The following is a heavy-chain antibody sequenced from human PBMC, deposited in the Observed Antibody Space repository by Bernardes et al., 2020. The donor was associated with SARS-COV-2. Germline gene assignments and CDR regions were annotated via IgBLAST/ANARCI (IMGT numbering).Heavy chain of an antibody. Sequence: SETLSLTCTVSGGSISSSSYYWGWIRQPPGKGLEWIGSIYYSGSTYYNPSLKSRVTISVDTSKNQFSLKLSSVTAADTAVYYCARHGPDTARRGSSSWYPPYYYYYGMDVWGQGTTVTVSS. CDR2: IYYSGST. V-gene: IGHV4-39*01. D-gene: IGHD6-13*01. J-gene: IGHJ6*02. CDR1: GGSISSSSYY. CDR3: ARHGPDTARRGSSSWYPPYYYYYGMDV.